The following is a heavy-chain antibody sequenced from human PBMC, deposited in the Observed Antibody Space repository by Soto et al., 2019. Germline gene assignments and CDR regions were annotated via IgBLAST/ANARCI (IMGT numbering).Heavy chain of an antibody. CDR1: GFTFSSYS. Sequence: PGGSLRLSCAASGFTFSSYSMNWVRQAPGKGLEWVSSISSSSSYIYYADSVKGRFTISRDNAKNSLYLQMNSLRAEDTAVYYCARDGVGGDYSHGMDVWGQGTTVTVSS. V-gene: IGHV3-21*01. CDR3: ARDGVGGDYSHGMDV. CDR2: ISSSSSYI. J-gene: IGHJ6*02. D-gene: IGHD2-8*01.